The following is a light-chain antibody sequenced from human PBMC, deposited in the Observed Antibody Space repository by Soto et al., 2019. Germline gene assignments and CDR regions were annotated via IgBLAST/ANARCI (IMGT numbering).Light chain of an antibody. CDR2: GAS. Sequence: EFVLTQSPGTLSLSPGERATLSCRASQSVSSTFLAWYQQKPGQPPRLLIYGASTRGTGIPGRFSGSGSGTDFTLTISRREPEDVAVYYCQHYGSSPPLTFGGGTKVEIK. J-gene: IGKJ4*01. V-gene: IGKV3-20*01. CDR1: QSVSSTF. CDR3: QHYGSSPPLT.